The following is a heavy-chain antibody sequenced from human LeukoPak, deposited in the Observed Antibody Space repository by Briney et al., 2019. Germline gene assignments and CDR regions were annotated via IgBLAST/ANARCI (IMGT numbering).Heavy chain of an antibody. D-gene: IGHD5-12*01. Sequence: SETLSLTCTVSGGSISSSSSYWGWIRQPPGKGLEWIGSIYYSGSPYYNPSLKSRVTISVDTSKNQFSLKLSSVTAADTAVYYCARVNIVATFFLDYWGQGTLVTVSS. J-gene: IGHJ4*02. CDR2: IYYSGSP. CDR3: ARVNIVATFFLDY. V-gene: IGHV4-39*01. CDR1: GGSISSSSSY.